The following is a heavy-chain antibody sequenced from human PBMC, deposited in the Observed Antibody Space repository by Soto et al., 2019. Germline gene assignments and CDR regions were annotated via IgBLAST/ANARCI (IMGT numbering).Heavy chain of an antibody. CDR1: GFSFSNYN. CDR3: AILRYFGEGMGFDP. Sequence: EVQLVESGGGLVQPGGSLRLSCVASGFSFSNYNMNWVRQAPGKGLEWVSYITDSSDTVHYADSVRGRFTISRDNAESSLYLQMNSLRSEDTAVYSCAILRYFGEGMGFDPWGQGTLVTVSS. J-gene: IGHJ5*02. D-gene: IGHD3-9*01. CDR2: ITDSSDTV. V-gene: IGHV3-48*01.